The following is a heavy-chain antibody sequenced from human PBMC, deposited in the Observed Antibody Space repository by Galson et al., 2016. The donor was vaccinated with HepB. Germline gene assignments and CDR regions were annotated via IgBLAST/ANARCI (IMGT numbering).Heavy chain of an antibody. V-gene: IGHV3-7*03. D-gene: IGHD2-2*02. Sequence: SLRLSCAASGFTFGNYWMTWVRQTPGKGLEWVGSIREDGSEKNYADSVKGRFTISRDNARNSLYLQLSSLRVDDSALYYCVRGMSYTLYWGQGPLVTVSS. CDR1: GFTFGNYW. J-gene: IGHJ4*02. CDR2: IREDGSEK. CDR3: VRGMSYTLY.